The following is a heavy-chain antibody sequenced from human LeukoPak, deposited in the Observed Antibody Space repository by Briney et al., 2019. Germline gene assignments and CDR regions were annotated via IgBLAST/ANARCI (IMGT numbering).Heavy chain of an antibody. CDR3: ARVWFGAVAGRYYYYMDV. D-gene: IGHD6-19*01. J-gene: IGHJ6*03. CDR2: IYYSGST. Sequence: SSETLSLTRTVSGGSISSYYWSLIRQPPGKGLEWIGDIYYSGSTNYNPSLKSRVTISVDTSKNQFSLKRSSVTAADTAVYYCARVWFGAVAGRYYYYMDVWGKGTTVTVSS. CDR1: GGSISSYY. V-gene: IGHV4-59*01.